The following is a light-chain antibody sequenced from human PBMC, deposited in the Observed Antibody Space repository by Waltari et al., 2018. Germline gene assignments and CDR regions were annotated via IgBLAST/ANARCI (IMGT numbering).Light chain of an antibody. J-gene: IGKJ1*01. CDR3: QQYYSLPRT. Sequence: FHSSTKKTNWAWFQHKPGQPPKLLVSRGSARESGVPDRFSASGSGTEFTLTISSLQAEDVAIYYCQQYYSLPRTFGQGTKVEIK. CDR1: FHSSTKKTN. CDR2: RGS. V-gene: IGKV4-1*01.